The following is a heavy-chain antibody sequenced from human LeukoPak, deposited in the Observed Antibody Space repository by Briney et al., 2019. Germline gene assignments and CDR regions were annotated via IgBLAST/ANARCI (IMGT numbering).Heavy chain of an antibody. D-gene: IGHD3-22*01. CDR3: ARAPSYYYDSSGYFHFDY. Sequence: GGSLRLSCAASGFTVSSNYMSWVRQAPGKGLEWVSVIYSGGSTYYADSVKGRFTISRDNSKNTLYLQMNSLRAEDTAVYYCARAPSYYYDSSGYFHFDYWGQGTLVTVS. J-gene: IGHJ4*02. V-gene: IGHV3-53*01. CDR1: GFTVSSNY. CDR2: IYSGGST.